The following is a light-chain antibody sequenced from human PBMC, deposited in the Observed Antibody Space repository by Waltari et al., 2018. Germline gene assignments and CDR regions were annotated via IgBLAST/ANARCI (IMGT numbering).Light chain of an antibody. CDR1: NIGSKS. CDR3: QVWDSSSDHWV. Sequence: SYVLTQPPSVSVAPGQTARIPCGGNNIGSKSVHWYQQKPGQAPVLVVFDDSDRPSGTPERFSGSNSGNTATLTISRVEAGDEADYYCQVWDSSSDHWVFGGGTKLTVL. CDR2: DDS. J-gene: IGLJ3*02. V-gene: IGLV3-21*02.